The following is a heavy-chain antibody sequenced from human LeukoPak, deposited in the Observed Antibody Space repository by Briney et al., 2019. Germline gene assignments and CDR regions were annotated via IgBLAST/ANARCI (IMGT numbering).Heavy chain of an antibody. J-gene: IGHJ6*04. CDR1: GGTFSSYA. Sequence: SVKVSCKASGGTFSSYAISWVRQAPGQGLEWMGGIIPIFGTANYTQKFQGRVTITADESTSTAYMELSSLRSEDTAVYYCARMYDFPSGRPDVWGKGTTVTVSS. CDR3: ARMYDFPSGRPDV. D-gene: IGHD3-3*01. CDR2: IIPIFGTA. V-gene: IGHV1-69*13.